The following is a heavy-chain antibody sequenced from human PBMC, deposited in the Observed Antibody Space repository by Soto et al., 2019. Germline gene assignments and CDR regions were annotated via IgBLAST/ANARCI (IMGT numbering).Heavy chain of an antibody. V-gene: IGHV1-2*02. Sequence: GASVKVSCKASGYTFTGYYMRWVRQAPGQGLEWMGWINPNSGGTNYAQKFQGRVTMTRDTSISTAYMELSRLRSDDTAVYYCARVIAAAGIVSFDPWGQGTLVTVSS. J-gene: IGHJ5*02. CDR2: INPNSGGT. CDR3: ARVIAAAGIVSFDP. D-gene: IGHD6-13*01. CDR1: GYTFTGYY.